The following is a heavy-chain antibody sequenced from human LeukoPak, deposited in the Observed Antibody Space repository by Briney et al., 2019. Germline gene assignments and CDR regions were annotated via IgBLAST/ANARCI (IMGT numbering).Heavy chain of an antibody. CDR1: GYSFSAYY. CDR3: ARVLTPTVVTSNFDY. V-gene: IGHV1-2*02. D-gene: IGHD4-23*01. CDR2: INPKSGVT. Sequence: ASVKVSCKASGYSFSAYYVHWVRQAPGQGLEWMAWINPKSGVTNYVKEFQGRVTMTRDTSISTAYMELSRLTSDDTAVYYCARVLTPTVVTSNFDYWGQGTLVTVSS. J-gene: IGHJ4*02.